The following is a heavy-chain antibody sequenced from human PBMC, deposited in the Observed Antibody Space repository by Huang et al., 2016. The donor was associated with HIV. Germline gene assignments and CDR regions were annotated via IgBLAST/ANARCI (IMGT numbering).Heavy chain of an antibody. D-gene: IGHD6-19*01. V-gene: IGHV1-46*01. Sequence: QVQLVQSGAEVKKPGASVRISCKASGYTFTRNHINWVRQAPGQGLEWMGKINPSGGSTDDAQKFQDRITMTRDRSTSTVYLELRSLTSDDTAIYYCARVGSGWSLLGDALDFWGRGTMVTVSS. J-gene: IGHJ3*01. CDR3: ARVGSGWSLLGDALDF. CDR2: INPSGGST. CDR1: GYTFTRNH.